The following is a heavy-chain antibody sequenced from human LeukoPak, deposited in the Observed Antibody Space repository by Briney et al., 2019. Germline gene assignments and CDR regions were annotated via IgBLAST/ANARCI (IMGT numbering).Heavy chain of an antibody. CDR3: VRDPGNYGNPHYFDY. Sequence: PGGSLRLSCAASGFTFSSYSMNWVRQAPGKGLAWVSSISSSSSFIYYADSAKGRFTISRDNAKNSLYLQMNSLRAEDTAVYYCVRDPGNYGNPHYFDYWGQGTLVTVSS. D-gene: IGHD3-10*01. CDR1: GFTFSSYS. V-gene: IGHV3-21*01. J-gene: IGHJ4*02. CDR2: ISSSSSFI.